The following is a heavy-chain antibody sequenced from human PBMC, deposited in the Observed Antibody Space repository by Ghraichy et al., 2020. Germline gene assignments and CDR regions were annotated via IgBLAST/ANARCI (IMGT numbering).Heavy chain of an antibody. D-gene: IGHD1-1*01. V-gene: IGHV6-1*01. Sequence: SETLSLTCAISGDSVSRNGAAWNWIRQSPSRGLEWLGTTYYRSRWYNDYAVSVKGRITINPDSSRNTVSLQLNSVTPEDTAVYFCARMSTSAGNAGTARFHRGFHPRGQGTLVPVSS. CDR3: ARMSTSAGNAGTARFHRGFHP. CDR2: TYYRSRWYN. J-gene: IGHJ5*02. CDR1: GDSVSRNGAA.